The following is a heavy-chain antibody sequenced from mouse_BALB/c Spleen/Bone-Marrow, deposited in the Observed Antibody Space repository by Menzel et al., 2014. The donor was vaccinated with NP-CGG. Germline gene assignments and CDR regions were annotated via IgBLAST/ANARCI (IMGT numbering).Heavy chain of an antibody. CDR3: ARTAY. V-gene: IGHV1-69*02. CDR1: GYTFTDYW. J-gene: IGHJ3*01. Sequence: QVQLQQSGAELVKPGAPVKLSCKASGYTFTDYWMNWVKQRPGRGFEWIGRIDPSDSETHYNQKFKDKATLTVDKSSTTAYIQLSNLTSEDSAVYYCARTAYWGQGTLVTVSA. CDR2: IDPSDSET.